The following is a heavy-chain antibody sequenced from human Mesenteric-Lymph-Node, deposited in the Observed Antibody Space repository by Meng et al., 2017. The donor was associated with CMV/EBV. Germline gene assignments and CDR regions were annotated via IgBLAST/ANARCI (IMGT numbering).Heavy chain of an antibody. CDR1: LRNSGGG. Sequence: LRNSGGGGGGVRQPQGRALEWLALIYWNDDKRYSPSLKSRLTITKDTPRNRVVLTMTNVDPVDTATYFCAHNLGYDSTGYYSGMDYWGRGTLVTVSS. CDR3: AHNLGYDSTGYYSGMDY. J-gene: IGHJ4*02. D-gene: IGHD3-22*01. V-gene: IGHV2-5*01. CDR2: IYWNDDK.